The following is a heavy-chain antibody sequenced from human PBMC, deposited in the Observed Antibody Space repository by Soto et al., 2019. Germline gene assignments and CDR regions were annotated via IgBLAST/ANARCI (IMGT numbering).Heavy chain of an antibody. CDR1: GYRFTTSW. V-gene: IGHV5-51*01. Sequence: EAQLVQSGAEVKKPGESLKISCQSSGYRFTTSWIGWVRQMPGKGLEWMGTIYPGDSDTRYSPSFQGQVTISADKSMGTAYLQWGSLRASDTAIYYCAKSGYSSHGMDVWGQGTTVTVSS. D-gene: IGHD3-22*01. J-gene: IGHJ6*02. CDR3: AKSGYSSHGMDV. CDR2: IYPGDSDT.